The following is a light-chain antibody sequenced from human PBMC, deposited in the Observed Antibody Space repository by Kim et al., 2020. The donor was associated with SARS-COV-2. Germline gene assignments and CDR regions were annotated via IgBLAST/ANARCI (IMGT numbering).Light chain of an antibody. CDR2: STS. V-gene: IGKV1-27*01. Sequence: DIQMTQSPSSLSASVGDTVTITCRASQGISDYLAWYQQKPGKVPRLLIYSTSILQSGVPSRFSGSGSGTDFTLTITSLQPEDIATYFCQKYDNVSHTFGHGTRLEIK. J-gene: IGKJ5*01. CDR3: QKYDNVSHT. CDR1: QGISDY.